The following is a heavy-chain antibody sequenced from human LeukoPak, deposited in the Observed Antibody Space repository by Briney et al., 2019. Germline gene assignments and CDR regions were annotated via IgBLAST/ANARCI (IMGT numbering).Heavy chain of an antibody. D-gene: IGHD6-19*01. Sequence: ASVKVSCKASGYTFISYDINWVRQATGQGLEWMGWMNPYSGNTGYAQKFQGRVTMTRNTSISTAYMELSSLRSEDTAVYYCATYLTPSGWYRSLTPYYYYYMDVWGKGTTVTVSS. J-gene: IGHJ6*03. CDR3: ATYLTPSGWYRSLTPYYYYYMDV. CDR1: GYTFISYD. V-gene: IGHV1-8*01. CDR2: MNPYSGNT.